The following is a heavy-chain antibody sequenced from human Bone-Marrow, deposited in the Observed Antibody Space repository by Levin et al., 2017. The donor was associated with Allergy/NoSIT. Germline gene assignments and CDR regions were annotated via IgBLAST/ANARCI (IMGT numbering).Heavy chain of an antibody. Sequence: GESLKISCVASAFTFTNYWMNWVRQAPGKGLEWVANIKQDGSEKYYVDSVKGRFTISRDNAKNSLYLQMNSLRVEDTAVYYCASTPIFGVARDAFDIWGQGTMVTVSS. CDR3: ASTPIFGVARDAFDI. CDR2: IKQDGSEK. D-gene: IGHD3-3*01. J-gene: IGHJ3*02. V-gene: IGHV3-7*01. CDR1: AFTFTNYW.